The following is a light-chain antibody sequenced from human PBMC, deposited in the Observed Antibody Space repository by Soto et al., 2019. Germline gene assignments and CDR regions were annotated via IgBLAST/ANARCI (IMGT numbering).Light chain of an antibody. V-gene: IGKV1-5*01. J-gene: IGKJ5*01. CDR1: QTISSW. CDR3: QQYNSYTIT. Sequence: DIQTTQSSSTLCQPLGPILTVTCRASQTISSWLAWYQQKPGKAPKLLIYDASALPRGVPSRFSGSGSGTEFTLTISSLQPDDFATYYCQQYNSYTITFGQGTQLEIK. CDR2: DAS.